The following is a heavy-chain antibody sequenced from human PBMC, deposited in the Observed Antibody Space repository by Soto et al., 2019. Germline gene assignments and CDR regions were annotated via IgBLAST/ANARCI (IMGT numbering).Heavy chain of an antibody. CDR2: IRSKTNSYAT. D-gene: IGHD3-16*02. CDR1: GFTVSGSA. V-gene: IGHV3-73*01. J-gene: IGHJ3*02. Sequence: EVQLVESGGGLVQPGGSLKLSCAASGFTVSGSAVHWVRQASGNGLEWVGRIRSKTNSYATAYAASVKGRFTISRDDSKNKAYLQKNSLKTEETGVYYRNSPLGELSFPRAFDIWGQGTMVTVSS. CDR3: NSPLGELSFPRAFDI.